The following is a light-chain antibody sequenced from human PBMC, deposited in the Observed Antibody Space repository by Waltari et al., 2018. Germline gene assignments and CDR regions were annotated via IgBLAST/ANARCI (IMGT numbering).Light chain of an antibody. J-gene: IGKJ1*01. Sequence: DIQMTQSPSTLSASVGDRVTITCRASQSISGWLAWYQQKPGNAPKLLIYQAFTLESGAPSRFSGSGSGTYFTLTISSLQPDDFATYFCQQYNSPPTFGQGTKVEIK. CDR1: QSISGW. CDR3: QQYNSPPT. CDR2: QAF. V-gene: IGKV1-5*03.